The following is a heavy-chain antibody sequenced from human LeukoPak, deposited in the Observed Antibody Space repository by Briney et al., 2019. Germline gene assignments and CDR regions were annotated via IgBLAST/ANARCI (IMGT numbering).Heavy chain of an antibody. CDR2: IYYSGST. J-gene: IGHJ3*02. V-gene: IGHV4-39*01. CDR3: ARSLISHWQAFDI. D-gene: IGHD1-1*01. CDR1: GGSISSSSYY. Sequence: PSETLSLTCTVSGGSISSSSYYWGWIRQPPGKGLEWIGSIYYSGSTYYNPSLKSRVTISVDTSKNQFSLKLSSVTAADTAVYYCARSLISHWQAFDIWGQGTMVTVSS.